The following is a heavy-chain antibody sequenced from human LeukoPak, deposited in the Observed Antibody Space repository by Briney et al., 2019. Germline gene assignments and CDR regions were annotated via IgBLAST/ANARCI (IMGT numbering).Heavy chain of an antibody. D-gene: IGHD3-22*01. Sequence: ASVKVSCKASGGTFSGYAISWVRQAPGQGREWMGGIIPIFGTANYAQKFQGRVTITTDESTSTAYMEMSSLRSEDPAVYYCASLYDSSGYHFDYWGQGTMVTVSS. V-gene: IGHV1-69*05. J-gene: IGHJ4*02. CDR1: GGTFSGYA. CDR3: ASLYDSSGYHFDY. CDR2: IIPIFGTA.